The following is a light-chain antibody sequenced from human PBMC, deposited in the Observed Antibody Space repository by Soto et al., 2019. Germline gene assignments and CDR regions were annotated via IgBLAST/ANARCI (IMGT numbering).Light chain of an antibody. CDR2: GAS. CDR3: QQYNDWPRT. Sequence: EVVMTQSPGTLSVSPGERASLSCRASQSVSGNLAWYQQTPGQAPRLLIHGASTRATGIPARFSGSGSGTEFTLTISSLQPEDFAFYYCQQYNDWPRTFGQGTKVDI. CDR1: QSVSGN. V-gene: IGKV3-15*01. J-gene: IGKJ1*01.